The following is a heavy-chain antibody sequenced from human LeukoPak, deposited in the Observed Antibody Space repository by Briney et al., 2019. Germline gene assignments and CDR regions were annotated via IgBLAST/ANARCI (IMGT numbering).Heavy chain of an antibody. Sequence: PGGSLRLSCAASGFTVNNKYMTWVRQAPGKGLEWVPLIYNDGRTYYADSVKGRFTISRDNSKNTLYLQMNSLRAEDTAVYYCAKPPWAAGTGWYFDLWGRGTLVTVSS. CDR3: AKPPWAAGTGWYFDL. CDR2: IYNDGRT. D-gene: IGHD6-13*01. J-gene: IGHJ2*01. V-gene: IGHV3-53*01. CDR1: GFTVNNKY.